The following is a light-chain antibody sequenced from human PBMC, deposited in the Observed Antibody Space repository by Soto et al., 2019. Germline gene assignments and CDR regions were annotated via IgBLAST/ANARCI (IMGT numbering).Light chain of an antibody. CDR3: QQYKDWPQT. V-gene: IGKV3-15*01. CDR1: QRVSSN. CDR2: GAF. J-gene: IGKJ1*01. Sequence: EVVTTQFPGILSVSSAERVTLSCRASQRVSSNLAWYQQRPGQTLSLLIYGAFPRATDIPARFSGNGSGTEFTLTITGLQFEDFALCDCQQYKDWPQTFGQGTKVNIK.